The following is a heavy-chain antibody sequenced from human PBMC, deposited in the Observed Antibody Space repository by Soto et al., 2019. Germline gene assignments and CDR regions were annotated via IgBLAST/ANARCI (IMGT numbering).Heavy chain of an antibody. Sequence: SETLSLTCTVSGGSISSSSYYWGWIRQPPGEGLEWIGSIYYSGSTYYNPSHKSRVTISVDTSKNQFSLKLSSVTAADTAVYYCARYCSSTSCPGHNWFDPWGQGTLVTVSS. CDR3: ARYCSSTSCPGHNWFDP. D-gene: IGHD2-2*01. J-gene: IGHJ5*02. V-gene: IGHV4-39*01. CDR2: IYYSGST. CDR1: GGSISSSSYY.